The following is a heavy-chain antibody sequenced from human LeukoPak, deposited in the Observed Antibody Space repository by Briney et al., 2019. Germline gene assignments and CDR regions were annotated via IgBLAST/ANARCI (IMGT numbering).Heavy chain of an antibody. CDR3: ARGMTEGYDFWSGSTSGFDP. V-gene: IGHV1-24*01. CDR2: FDPEDGET. CDR1: GYTLTELS. D-gene: IGHD3-3*01. Sequence: ASVKVSCKVSGYTLTELSMHWVRQAPGKGLEWMGGFDPEDGETIYAQKFQGRVTMTEDTSTDTAYMELSSLRSEDTAVYYCARGMTEGYDFWSGSTSGFDPWGQGTLVTVSS. J-gene: IGHJ5*02.